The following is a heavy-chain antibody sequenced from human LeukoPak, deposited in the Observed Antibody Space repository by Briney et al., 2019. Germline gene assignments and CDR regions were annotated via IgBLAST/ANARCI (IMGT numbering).Heavy chain of an antibody. CDR3: ARDLLSRDWFDP. J-gene: IGHJ5*02. Sequence: QPGGSLRLSCAASGFTFSGYSMNWVRQAPGKGLEWVSYISSSGSTIYYADSVKGRFTISRDNAKNSLYLQMNSLRAEDTAVYYCARDLLSRDWFDPWGQGTLVTVSS. CDR1: GFTFSGYS. V-gene: IGHV3-48*04. D-gene: IGHD2/OR15-2a*01. CDR2: ISSSGSTI.